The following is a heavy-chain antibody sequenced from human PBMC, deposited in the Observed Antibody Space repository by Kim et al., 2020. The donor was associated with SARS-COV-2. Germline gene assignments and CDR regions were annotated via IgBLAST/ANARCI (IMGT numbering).Heavy chain of an antibody. Sequence: GGSLRLSCVASGFTFSRYNIQWVRQAPGKGLELVAVISKDGSNKLFADSVKGRFAISRDDAKNIVYLQMNSLRTEDTAIYYCARESKLGSALDIWGQGTMVTVSS. CDR3: ARESKLGSALDI. D-gene: IGHD7-27*01. CDR1: GFTFSRYN. CDR2: ISKDGSNK. J-gene: IGHJ3*02. V-gene: IGHV3-30*09.